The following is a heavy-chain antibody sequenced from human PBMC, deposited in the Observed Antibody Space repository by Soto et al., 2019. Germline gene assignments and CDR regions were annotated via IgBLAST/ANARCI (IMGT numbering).Heavy chain of an antibody. CDR3: ARGGGAAVGATTGDY. Sequence: QVQLVQSGAEVKKPGSSVKVSCKASGGTFSSYAISWVRQAPGQGLEWMGGIIPIFGTANYAQKFQGRVTITADESTSTAYMGRSGVRSEDTAVYWCARGGGAAVGATTGDYWGQGTLVTVSS. V-gene: IGHV1-69*12. CDR2: IIPIFGTA. D-gene: IGHD1-26*01. J-gene: IGHJ4*02. CDR1: GGTFSSYA.